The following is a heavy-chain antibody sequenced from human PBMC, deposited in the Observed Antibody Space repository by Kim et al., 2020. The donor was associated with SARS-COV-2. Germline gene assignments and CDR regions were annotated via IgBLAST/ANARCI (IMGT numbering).Heavy chain of an antibody. J-gene: IGHJ6*02. CDR3: ARARLGYSSSPGDYYYGMDV. CDR2: IIPIFGTA. D-gene: IGHD6-6*01. Sequence: SVKVSCKASGGTFSSYAISWVRQAPGQGLEWMGGIIPIFGTANYAQKFQGRVTITADESTSTAYMELSSLRSEDTAVYYCARARLGYSSSPGDYYYGMDVWGQGTTVTVSS. CDR1: GGTFSSYA. V-gene: IGHV1-69*13.